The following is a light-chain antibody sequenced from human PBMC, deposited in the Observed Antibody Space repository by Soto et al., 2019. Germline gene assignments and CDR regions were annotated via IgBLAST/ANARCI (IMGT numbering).Light chain of an antibody. V-gene: IGKV3D-15*01. CDR1: QSVSST. J-gene: IGKJ4*01. CDR2: DIS. CDR3: QQYNDWPLT. Sequence: EIVMTQSPATLSVSPGERATLSCRASQSVSSTLAWYQQNPGQAPSLLLYDISARATGIPTRFSGSGSGTEFTLTISSLQSEDFAVYYCQQYNDWPLTFGGGTKVEIK.